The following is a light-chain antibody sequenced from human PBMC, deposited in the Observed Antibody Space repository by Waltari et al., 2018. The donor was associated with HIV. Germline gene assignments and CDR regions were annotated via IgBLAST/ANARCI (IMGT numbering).Light chain of an antibody. CDR3: QVWDTTTDQWV. J-gene: IGLJ3*02. V-gene: IGLV3-21*04. Sequence: SYVLTPPPSVSVDPGETARITCGGTNIGSTSVQRYQQKPGQAPVLVIYDDNDRPSGIPERFSGSSSGNTATLTISRVEAGDEADYYCQVWDTTTDQWVFGGGTELAVL. CDR1: NIGSTS. CDR2: DDN.